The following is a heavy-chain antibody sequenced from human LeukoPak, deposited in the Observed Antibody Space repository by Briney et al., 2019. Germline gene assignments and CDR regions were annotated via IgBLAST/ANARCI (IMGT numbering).Heavy chain of an antibody. Sequence: SETLSLTCTVSGGSISSTGYYWGWVRQPPGKGLEWIGYIYHSGSTYYNPSLKSRVTISVDRSKNQFSLKLSSVTAADTAVYYCARVAGGGDWFDPWGQGTLVTVSS. V-gene: IGHV4-30-2*01. J-gene: IGHJ5*02. CDR1: GGSISSTGYY. CDR2: IYHSGST. CDR3: ARVAGGGDWFDP.